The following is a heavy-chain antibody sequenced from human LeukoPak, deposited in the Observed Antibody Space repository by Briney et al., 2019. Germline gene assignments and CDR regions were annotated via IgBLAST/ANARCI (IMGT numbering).Heavy chain of an antibody. J-gene: IGHJ6*04. CDR3: ARGHCSSTSCYADYYGIDV. CDR1: GGTFSSYA. Sequence: SVKVSYKASGGTFSSYAISWVRQAPGQGLEWMGGIIPIFGTANYAQKFQGRVTITADESTSTAYMELSSLRSEDTAVYYCARGHCSSTSCYADYYGIDVWGKGTTVTVSS. D-gene: IGHD2-2*01. V-gene: IGHV1-69*01. CDR2: IIPIFGTA.